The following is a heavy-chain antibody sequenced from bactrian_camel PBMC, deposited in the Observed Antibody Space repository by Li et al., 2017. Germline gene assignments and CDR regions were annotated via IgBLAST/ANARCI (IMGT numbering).Heavy chain of an antibody. J-gene: IGHJ4*01. CDR2: IDDVGST. D-gene: IGHD7*01. CDR1: TNAPSAYC. Sequence: VQLVESGGGSVQAGGSLTLSCSGSTNAPSAYCMGWFREAPGKEREAVAAIDDVGSTSYANFAKGRFTISRDNAKSTVYLRMNSLKPDDSGTYICAYESGTTPDLCRRRGPGGYFGQGTQVTVS. V-gene: IGHV3S53*01.